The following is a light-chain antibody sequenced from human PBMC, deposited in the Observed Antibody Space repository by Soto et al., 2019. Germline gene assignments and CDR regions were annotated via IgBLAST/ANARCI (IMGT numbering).Light chain of an antibody. CDR2: GAS. V-gene: IGKV3-20*01. J-gene: IGKJ5*01. Sequence: EIVLTQSPGTLSLSPGERVTLSFRASQNVRTNYLAWYQPKPGKAPRLLIYGASTRASGIPERLSGSGSGTDFTLPISRLEPEDFAVYYCQLYGTSPHFGQGTRLEIK. CDR3: QLYGTSPH. CDR1: QNVRTNY.